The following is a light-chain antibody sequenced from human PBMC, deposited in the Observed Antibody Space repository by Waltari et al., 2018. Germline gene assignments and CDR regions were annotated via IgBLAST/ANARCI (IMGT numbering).Light chain of an antibody. V-gene: IGKV3-15*01. Sequence: EILMTQSPPTLSVSPAKRATLSCRASQSISRNLAWYQQKPGQPPRLLIYGASTRATGIPARFSGSGSETEFCLTISRLQSEDVAVYYCQQYNNWRTCGQGTKLGIK. CDR3: QQYNNWRT. CDR1: QSISRN. J-gene: IGKJ2*01. CDR2: GAS.